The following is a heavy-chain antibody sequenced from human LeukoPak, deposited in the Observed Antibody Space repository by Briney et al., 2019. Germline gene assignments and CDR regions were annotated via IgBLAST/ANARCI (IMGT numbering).Heavy chain of an antibody. CDR1: AFTFSSYG. CDR2: IQYDRTNE. Sequence: GGSLTLSCAASAFTFSSYGMHWVRQAPGKGLEWVAYIQYDRTNEQYAHSVKGRFRVSRDNSKNILYLQMNSLRTEDTAVYYCAKDRCSNGIGCYYYYMDVWGKGTTVTISS. CDR3: AKDRCSNGIGCYYYYMDV. J-gene: IGHJ6*03. D-gene: IGHD2-8*01. V-gene: IGHV3-30*02.